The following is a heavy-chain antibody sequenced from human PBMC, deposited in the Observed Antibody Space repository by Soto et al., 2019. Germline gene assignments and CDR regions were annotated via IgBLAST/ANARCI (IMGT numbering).Heavy chain of an antibody. Sequence: QVQLVQSGAEVNKPGASVKVSCKASGYTFTTYGMSWVRQAPGQGLDWMGWISTYNGNTKYAERLQGRVTMTTDTTTSTAYMELRSLRSDDTAVYYCARGPTDYYDNSGNYFLDYWDQGTLVTVSS. CDR1: GYTFTTYG. D-gene: IGHD3-22*01. CDR3: ARGPTDYYDNSGNYFLDY. J-gene: IGHJ4*02. V-gene: IGHV1-18*01. CDR2: ISTYNGNT.